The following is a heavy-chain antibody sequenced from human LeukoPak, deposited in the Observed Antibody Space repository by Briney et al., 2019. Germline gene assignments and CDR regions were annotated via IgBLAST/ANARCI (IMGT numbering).Heavy chain of an antibody. V-gene: IGHV3-74*01. CDR3: AREGYCSSTSCPEAFDY. Sequence: GGSLRLSCAASGFTFSSYWMHWVRQAPGKGLVWVSRINSDGSSTSYADSVKGRFTISRDNAKNTLYLQMNSLRAEDTAVYYCAREGYCSSTSCPEAFDYWGQGTLVTVSS. CDR2: INSDGSST. CDR1: GFTFSSYW. D-gene: IGHD2-2*01. J-gene: IGHJ4*02.